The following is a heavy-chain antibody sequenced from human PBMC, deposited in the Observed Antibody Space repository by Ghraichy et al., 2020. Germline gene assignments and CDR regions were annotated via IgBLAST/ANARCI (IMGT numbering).Heavy chain of an antibody. CDR3: ARDEIIMVRGVIIK. J-gene: IGHJ4*02. CDR2: IKEDGSEK. V-gene: IGHV3-7*01. D-gene: IGHD3-10*01. Sequence: GGSLRLSCAASGFTFSDYWMSWVRQAPGKRLEWVANIKEDGSEKYYVDSVKGRFTISRDNAKNSLYLQMNSLRAEDTAVYYCARDEIIMVRGVIIKWGQGTLVTVSS. CDR1: GFTFSDYW.